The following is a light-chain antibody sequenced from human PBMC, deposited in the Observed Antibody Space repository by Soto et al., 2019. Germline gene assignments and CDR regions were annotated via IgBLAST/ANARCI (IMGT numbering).Light chain of an antibody. CDR2: DVS. V-gene: IGLV2-14*03. CDR3: SSYTARRTVI. Sequence: QSALTQPASVSGSPGQSITISCTGTSSDVGAYNYVSWYQQHPGKAPKLIIYDVSYRPSGVSTRFSGSKSGNSASLTISGLQAEDEADYYCSSYTARRTVIFGGGTKLTVL. J-gene: IGLJ2*01. CDR1: SSDVGAYNY.